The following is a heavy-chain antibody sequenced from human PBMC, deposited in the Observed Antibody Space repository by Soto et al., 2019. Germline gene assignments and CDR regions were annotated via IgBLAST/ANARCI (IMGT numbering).Heavy chain of an antibody. D-gene: IGHD3-16*02. Sequence: PGGSLRLSCAASGFTFSSYAMSWVRQAPGKGLEWVSAISGSGGSTYYADSVKGRFTISRDNSKNTLYLQMNSLRAEDTAVYYCAKDSNYDYIWGSYRYTLGAFDIWGQGTMVTVSS. CDR1: GFTFSSYA. V-gene: IGHV3-23*01. J-gene: IGHJ3*02. CDR2: ISGSGGST. CDR3: AKDSNYDYIWGSYRYTLGAFDI.